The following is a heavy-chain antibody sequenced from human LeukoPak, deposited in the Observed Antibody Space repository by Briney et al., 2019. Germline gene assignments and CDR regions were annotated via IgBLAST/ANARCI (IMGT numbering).Heavy chain of an antibody. CDR1: GGSFSGYY. D-gene: IGHD3-9*01. Sequence: PSETLSLTCAVYGGSFSGYYWSWIRQPPGKGLEWIGEINHSGSTNYNPSLKSRVTISVDTSKNQFSLKLSSVTAADTSGYYCGRRGFLTCYYRGSGFDPWGQGTLVTVSS. CDR3: GRRGFLTCYYRGSGFDP. J-gene: IGHJ5*02. V-gene: IGHV4-34*01. CDR2: INHSGST.